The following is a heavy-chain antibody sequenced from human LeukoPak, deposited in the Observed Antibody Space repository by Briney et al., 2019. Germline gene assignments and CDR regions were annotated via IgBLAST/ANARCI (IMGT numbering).Heavy chain of an antibody. D-gene: IGHD3-22*01. CDR3: ARGRHDSSDYVNCFDP. CDR1: GYTFTGYY. Sequence: ASVKVSCKASGYTFTGYYMHWVRQAPGQGLEWMGWINPNSGGTNYAQKFQGWVTMTGDTSISTAYMELSRLRSDDTAVYYCARGRHDSSDYVNCFDPWGQGTLVTVSS. V-gene: IGHV1-2*04. J-gene: IGHJ5*02. CDR2: INPNSGGT.